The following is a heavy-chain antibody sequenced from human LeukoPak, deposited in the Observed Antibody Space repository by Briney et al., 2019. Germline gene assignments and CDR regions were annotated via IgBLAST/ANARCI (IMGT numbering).Heavy chain of an antibody. CDR2: ISSSSSTI. CDR3: ARDQGWLQTPFDY. D-gene: IGHD5-24*01. V-gene: IGHV3-48*01. CDR1: GFTFSSYS. Sequence: GGSLRLSCAASGFTFSSYSMNWVRQAPGKGLEWVSYISSSSSTIYYADSVKGRFTISRDNAKNSLYLQMNSLRAEDTAVYYRARDQGWLQTPFDYWGQGTLVTVSS. J-gene: IGHJ4*02.